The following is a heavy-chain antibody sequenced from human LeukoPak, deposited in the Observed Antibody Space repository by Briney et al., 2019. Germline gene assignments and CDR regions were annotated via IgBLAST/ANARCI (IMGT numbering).Heavy chain of an antibody. D-gene: IGHD3-16*01. V-gene: IGHV3-43*02. J-gene: IGHJ4*02. CDR3: AKEPYDNYDAYFDY. CDR1: GFTFANYA. CDR2: ISGDGDST. Sequence: GGSLRLSCAASGFTFANYAMHWICQAPGQGLEWVSLISGDGDSTYYADSVKGRFTISRDNSKNSLYLQMNNLRTEDTAFYYCAKEPYDNYDAYFDYWGQGALVTVSS.